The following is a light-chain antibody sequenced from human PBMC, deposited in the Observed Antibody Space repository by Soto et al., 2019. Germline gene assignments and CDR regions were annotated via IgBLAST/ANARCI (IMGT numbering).Light chain of an antibody. J-gene: IGLJ2*01. Sequence: QSALTQPASVSGSPGQSITIYCTGTSSDVGSYNLVSWYQQHPGKAPKLLIYEDTKRPSGVSNRFSGSKSGNTASLTISGLQAEDEAAYYCCSYAGSSTFVVFGGGTKLTVL. CDR1: SSDVGSYNL. V-gene: IGLV2-23*02. CDR2: EDT. CDR3: CSYAGSSTFVV.